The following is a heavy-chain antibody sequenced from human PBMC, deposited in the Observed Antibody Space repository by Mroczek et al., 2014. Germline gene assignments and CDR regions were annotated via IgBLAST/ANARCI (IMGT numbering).Heavy chain of an antibody. CDR1: GYTFTSYG. J-gene: IGHJ3*02. Sequence: SGAEVKKPGASVKVSCKASGYTFTSYGISWVRQAPGQGLEWMGWISAYNGNTNYAQKLQGRVTMTTDTSTSTAYMELRSLRSDDTAVYYCARIGHIVVVTATPRGAFDIWGQGTMVTVSS. CDR2: ISAYNGNT. V-gene: IGHV1-18*01. CDR3: ARIGHIVVVTATPRGAFDI. D-gene: IGHD2-21*02.